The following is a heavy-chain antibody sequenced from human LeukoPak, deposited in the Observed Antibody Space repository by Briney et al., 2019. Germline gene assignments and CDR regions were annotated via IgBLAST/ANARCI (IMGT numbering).Heavy chain of an antibody. V-gene: IGHV3-7*01. D-gene: IGHD5-24*01. CDR3: ARALGWLPENY. CDR1: GFTFSTYG. CDR2: IKQDGSEK. J-gene: IGHJ4*02. Sequence: PGGSLRLSCAASGFTFSTYGMSWVRQAPGKGLEWVANIKQDGSEKDYVDSVKGRFTISRDNAKNSLYLQMNSLRAEDTAVYYCARALGWLPENYWGQGTLVTVSS.